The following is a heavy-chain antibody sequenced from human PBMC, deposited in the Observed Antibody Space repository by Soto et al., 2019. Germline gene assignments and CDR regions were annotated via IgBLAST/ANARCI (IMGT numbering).Heavy chain of an antibody. J-gene: IGHJ4*02. V-gene: IGHV1-69*13. D-gene: IGHD6-19*01. CDR2: IIPIFGTA. Sequence: ASVKVSCKASGGTFSSYAISWVRQAPGQGLEWMGGIIPIFGTANYAQKFQGRVTITADESTSTAYMELSSLRSEDTAVYYCASRLGIAVAGAFDYWGQGTLVTVSS. CDR3: ASRLGIAVAGAFDY. CDR1: GGTFSSYA.